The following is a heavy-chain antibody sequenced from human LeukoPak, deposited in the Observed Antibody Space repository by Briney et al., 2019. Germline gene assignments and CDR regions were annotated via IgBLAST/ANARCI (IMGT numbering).Heavy chain of an antibody. J-gene: IGHJ6*03. CDR1: GYTFTGYY. CDR3: ARDSPLDCSSTSCYRGYYYYYMGV. Sequence: GASVKVSCKASGYTFTGYYMHWVRQAPGQGLEWMGWINPNSGGTNYAQKFQGRVTMTRDTSISTAYMELSRLRSDDTAVYYCARDSPLDCSSTSCYRGYYYYYMGVWGKGTTVTVSS. V-gene: IGHV1-2*02. CDR2: INPNSGGT. D-gene: IGHD2-2*02.